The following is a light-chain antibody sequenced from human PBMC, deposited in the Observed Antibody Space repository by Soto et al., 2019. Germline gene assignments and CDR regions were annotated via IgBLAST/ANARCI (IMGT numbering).Light chain of an antibody. J-gene: IGLJ2*01. CDR1: SSDVGGYNS. CDR2: DVT. V-gene: IGLV2-14*03. Sequence: QSALTQPASVSGSPGQTITISCIGTSSDVGGYNSVSWYQHHPAKAPKLMIYDVTNRPSGVSNRFSGSKSGNTASLTISGLQAEDEADYYCSSFTSSSTVLFGGGTKLTVL. CDR3: SSFTSSSTVL.